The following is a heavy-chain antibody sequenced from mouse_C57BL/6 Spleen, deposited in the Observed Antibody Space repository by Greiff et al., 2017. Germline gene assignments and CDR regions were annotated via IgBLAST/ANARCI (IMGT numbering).Heavy chain of an antibody. CDR2: INPNNGGT. J-gene: IGHJ2*01. CDR1: GYTFTDYY. CDR3: ARSGDYDRSGYFDY. V-gene: IGHV1-26*01. Sequence: EVKLQQSGPELVKPGASVKISCKASGYTFTDYYMNWVKQSHGKSLEWIGDINPNNGGTSYNQKFKGKATLTVDKSSSTAYMELRSLTSEDSAVYYCARSGDYDRSGYFDYWGQGTTLTVSS. D-gene: IGHD2-4*01.